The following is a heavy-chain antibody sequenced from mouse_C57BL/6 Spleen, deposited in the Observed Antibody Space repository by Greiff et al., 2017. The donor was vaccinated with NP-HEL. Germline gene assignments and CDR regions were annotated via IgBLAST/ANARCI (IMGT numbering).Heavy chain of an antibody. CDR1: GYTFTSYW. CDR2: IDPNSGGT. Sequence: QVQLQQSGAELVKPGASVKLSCKASGYTFTSYWMHWVKQRPGRGLEWIGRIDPNSGGTKYNEKFKSKATLTVDKPSSTAYMQLSSLTSEDSAVYYGARGKEGITTVVERETHFDYWGQGTTLTVSS. CDR3: ARGKEGITTVVERETHFDY. D-gene: IGHD1-1*01. V-gene: IGHV1-72*01. J-gene: IGHJ2*01.